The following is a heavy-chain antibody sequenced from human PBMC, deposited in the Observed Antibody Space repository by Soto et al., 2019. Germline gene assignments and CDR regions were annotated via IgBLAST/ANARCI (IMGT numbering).Heavy chain of an antibody. D-gene: IGHD6-13*01. CDR3: ARGGQYEAAGSGY. CDR2: ISYDGSNK. CDR1: GFTFSSYA. J-gene: IGHJ4*02. Sequence: GGSLRLSCAASGFTFSSYAMHWVRQAPGKGLEWVAVISYDGSNKYYADSVKGRFTISRDNSKNTLYLQMNSLRAEDTAVYYCARGGQYEAAGSGYWGQGTLVTVSS. V-gene: IGHV3-30-3*01.